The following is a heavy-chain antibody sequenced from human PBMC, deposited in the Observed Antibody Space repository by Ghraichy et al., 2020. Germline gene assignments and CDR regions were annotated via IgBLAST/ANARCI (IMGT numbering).Heavy chain of an antibody. D-gene: IGHD2-15*01. CDR1: GFTFSSYW. CDR2: IKHDGSEK. J-gene: IGHJ6*02. Sequence: GGSLRLSCAASGFTFSSYWMSWVRQAPGKGLEWVANIKHDGSEKYYVDSVKGRFAISRDNAKNSLYLQMNSLRAEDTAVYFCARVVVAASYYYYFYGMDVWGQGTTVTVSS. CDR3: ARVVVAASYYYYFYGMDV. V-gene: IGHV3-7*01.